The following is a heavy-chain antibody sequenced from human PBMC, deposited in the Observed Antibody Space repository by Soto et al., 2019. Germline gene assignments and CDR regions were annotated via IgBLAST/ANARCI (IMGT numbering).Heavy chain of an antibody. V-gene: IGHV4-39*01. CDR2: IYYSGST. Sequence: QLQLQESGPGLVKPSETLSLTCTVSGGSISSSSYYWGWIRQPPGKGLEWIGSIYYSGSTYYNPSLKSRVTISVDTSKNQFSLKLSSVTAADTAVYYCARPSHCTNGVCYTDWFDPWGQGTLVTVSS. CDR3: ARPSHCTNGVCYTDWFDP. D-gene: IGHD2-8*01. J-gene: IGHJ5*02. CDR1: GGSISSSSYY.